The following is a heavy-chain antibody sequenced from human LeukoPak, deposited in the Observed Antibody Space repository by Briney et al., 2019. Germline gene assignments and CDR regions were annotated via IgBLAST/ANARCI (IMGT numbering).Heavy chain of an antibody. D-gene: IGHD5-18*01. CDR2: IYPGDYDT. CDR1: GYSFTSYW. Sequence: RGESLKISCKGSGYSFTSYWIGWVRQMDGKLLEWVGIIYPGDYDTRYSPSFQGQVTISADKSISTAYLQWSSLKASDTAMYYCARPSSYGHGNIDYWGQGTLVTVSS. V-gene: IGHV5-51*01. J-gene: IGHJ4*02. CDR3: ARPSSYGHGNIDY.